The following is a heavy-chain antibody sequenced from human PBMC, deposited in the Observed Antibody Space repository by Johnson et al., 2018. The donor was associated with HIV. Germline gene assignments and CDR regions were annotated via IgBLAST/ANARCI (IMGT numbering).Heavy chain of an antibody. J-gene: IGHJ3*02. V-gene: IGHV3-30-3*01. D-gene: IGHD6-13*01. Sequence: QLVESGGGVVQPGRSLRLSCAASGFTFSSYAMHWVRQAPGKGLEWVAVISYHGSNKYYADSVKGRFTISRDNSKNTLYLQMNSLRAEDTAVYYCARGIGSSWPLEAFDIWGQGTMVTVSS. CDR3: ARGIGSSWPLEAFDI. CDR1: GFTFSSYA. CDR2: ISYHGSNK.